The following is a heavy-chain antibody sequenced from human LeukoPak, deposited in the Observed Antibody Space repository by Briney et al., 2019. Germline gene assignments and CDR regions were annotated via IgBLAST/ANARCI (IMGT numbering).Heavy chain of an antibody. J-gene: IGHJ6*02. Sequence: GGSLRLSCAASGFTFSSYGMHWVRQAPGKGLEWVAVISYDGSNKYYADSVKGRFTISRDNSKNTLYLQMNSLRAEDTAVYYCAKDYIVATILTYYYYYGMDVWGQGTTVTVSS. CDR2: ISYDGSNK. D-gene: IGHD5-12*01. CDR3: AKDYIVATILTYYYYYGMDV. V-gene: IGHV3-30*18. CDR1: GFTFSSYG.